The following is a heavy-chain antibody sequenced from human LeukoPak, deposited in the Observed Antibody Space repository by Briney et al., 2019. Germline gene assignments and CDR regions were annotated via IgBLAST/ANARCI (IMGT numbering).Heavy chain of an antibody. J-gene: IGHJ3*02. CDR1: GFTFSSYC. CDR3: AITKSSRLAGEAFDI. Sequence: PGGSLTLSCAASGFTFSSYCMNWVRQAPGKGLEWVSSISSSSSYIFYADSVTGRFTISRDNAKNSLYLQMNSLRAEDTAVYYCAITKSSRLAGEAFDIWGQGTMVTISS. CDR2: ISSSSSYI. V-gene: IGHV3-21*01. D-gene: IGHD2-15*01.